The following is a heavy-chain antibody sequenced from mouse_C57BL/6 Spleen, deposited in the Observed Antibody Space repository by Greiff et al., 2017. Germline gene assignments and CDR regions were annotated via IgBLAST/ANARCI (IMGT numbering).Heavy chain of an antibody. Sequence: QVQLQQSGPELVKPGASVKISCKASGYAFSSSWMNWVKQRPGKGLEWIGRIYPGDGDTNYNGKFKGKATLTADKSSSTAYMQLSSLTSEDSAVYFCARGDGYSLAYWGQGTLVTVSA. J-gene: IGHJ3*01. CDR3: ARGDGYSLAY. CDR2: IYPGDGDT. CDR1: GYAFSSSW. V-gene: IGHV1-82*01. D-gene: IGHD2-3*01.